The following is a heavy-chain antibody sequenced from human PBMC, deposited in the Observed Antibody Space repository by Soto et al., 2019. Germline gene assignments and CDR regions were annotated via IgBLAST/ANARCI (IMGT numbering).Heavy chain of an antibody. CDR1: GFTFKNYD. V-gene: IGHV3-23*01. Sequence: GGSLRLSCVASGFTFKNYDMRWVRQAPGKGLEWVSGISGSGASTYYADSVRGRFTISRDNSKNTLYLQMNSLRAEDTAVYYCASDIVVVPAVLMDVWGKGTTVTVSS. J-gene: IGHJ6*04. CDR2: ISGSGAST. D-gene: IGHD2-2*01. CDR3: ASDIVVVPAVLMDV.